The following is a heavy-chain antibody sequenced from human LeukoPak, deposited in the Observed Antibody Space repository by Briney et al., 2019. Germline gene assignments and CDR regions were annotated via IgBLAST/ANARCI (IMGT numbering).Heavy chain of an antibody. CDR3: ARVVPAAIRGPYYYYYYMDV. V-gene: IGHV3-7*01. D-gene: IGHD2-2*02. J-gene: IGHJ6*03. Sequence: PGGSLRLSCAASGFTFSTYWMSWVRQAPGKGLEWVANINEDGSEKYYVDSVKGRFTISRDNAKNSLYLQMNSLRAEDTAVYYCARVVPAAIRGPYYYYYYMDVWGKGTTVTVSS. CDR2: INEDGSEK. CDR1: GFTFSTYW.